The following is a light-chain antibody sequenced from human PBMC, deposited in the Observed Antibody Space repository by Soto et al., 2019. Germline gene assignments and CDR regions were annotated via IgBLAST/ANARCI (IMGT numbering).Light chain of an antibody. CDR1: QSVSSSY. CDR3: QQYGSSPFT. CDR2: GAS. V-gene: IGKV3-20*01. Sequence: EIVLTQSPGTLSLSPGERATLSCRASQSVSSSYLAWYQHKPGQAPRLLIYGASSRATGIPDRLSGSGSGTDFTLTISRLEPEDFAVYYCQQYGSSPFTFGPGTKVDIK. J-gene: IGKJ3*01.